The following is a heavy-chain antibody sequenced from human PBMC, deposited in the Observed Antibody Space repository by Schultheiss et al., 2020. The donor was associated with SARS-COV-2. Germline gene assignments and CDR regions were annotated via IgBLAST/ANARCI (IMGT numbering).Heavy chain of an antibody. Sequence: SETLSLTCTVSGGSISSGGYYWSWIRQHPGKGLEWIGYIYYSGSTNYNPSLKSRVTISVDTSKNQFSLKLSSVTAADTAVYYCARDYAAYDAFDIWGQGTMVTVSS. V-gene: IGHV4-31*03. D-gene: IGHD4-17*01. CDR2: IYYSGST. CDR3: ARDYAAYDAFDI. CDR1: GGSISSGGYY. J-gene: IGHJ3*02.